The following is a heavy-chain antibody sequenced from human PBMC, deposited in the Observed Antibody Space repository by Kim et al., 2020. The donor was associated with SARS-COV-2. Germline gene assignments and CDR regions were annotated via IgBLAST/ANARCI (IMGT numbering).Heavy chain of an antibody. CDR1: GFTFSDYY. CDR2: ISSSGSTI. CDR3: ARGRLVVVAAEWSSNAFDI. V-gene: IGHV3-11*01. J-gene: IGHJ3*02. Sequence: GGSLRLSCAASGFTFSDYYMSWIRQAPGKGLEWVSYISSSGSTIYYADSVKGRFTISRDNAKNSLYLQMNSLRAEDTAVYYCARGRLVVVAAEWSSNAFDIWGQGTMVTVSS. D-gene: IGHD2-15*01.